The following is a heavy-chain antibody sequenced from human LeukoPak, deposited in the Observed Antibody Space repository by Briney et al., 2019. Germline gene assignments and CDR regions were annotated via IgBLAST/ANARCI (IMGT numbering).Heavy chain of an antibody. V-gene: IGHV4-31*03. D-gene: IGHD4/OR15-4a*01. CDR1: GGSISSGGYY. Sequence: SETLSLTCTVSGGSISSGGYYWSWIRQHPGKGLEWIGYIYYSGSTYYNPSLKSRVTISVDTSKNQFSLKLSSVTAADTAVYYCAREKTMVGLGYYYYYYMDVWGKGTTVTVSS. J-gene: IGHJ6*03. CDR2: IYYSGST. CDR3: AREKTMVGLGYYYYYYMDV.